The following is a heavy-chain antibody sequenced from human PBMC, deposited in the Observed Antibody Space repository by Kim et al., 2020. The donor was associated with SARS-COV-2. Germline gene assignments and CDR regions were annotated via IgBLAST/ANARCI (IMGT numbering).Heavy chain of an antibody. CDR1: GFTFSSYW. Sequence: GGSLRLSCAASGFTFSSYWMSLVRQAPGKGLEWVANIKQDGSEKYYVDSVKGRFTISRDNAKNSLYLQMNSLRAEDTAVYYCARDPSDPIAHFDYWGQGTLVTVSS. J-gene: IGHJ4*02. D-gene: IGHD6-13*01. V-gene: IGHV3-7*03. CDR3: ARDPSDPIAHFDY. CDR2: IKQDGSEK.